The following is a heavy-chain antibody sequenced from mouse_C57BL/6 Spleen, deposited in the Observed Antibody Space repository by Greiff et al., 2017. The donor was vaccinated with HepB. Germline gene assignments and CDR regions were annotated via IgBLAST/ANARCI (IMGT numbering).Heavy chain of an antibody. CDR1: GYTFTSYG. D-gene: IGHD2-5*01. V-gene: IGHV1-81*01. Sequence: VQLQQSGAELARPGASVKLSCKASGYTFTSYGISWVKQRTGQGLEWIGEIYPRSVNTYYNEKFKGKVTLTADKSSSTAYMERPSLTSEDSAVYLSARGGYSNSYAMEYWGQGTSVTVSS. J-gene: IGHJ4*01. CDR3: ARGGYSNSYAMEY. CDR2: IYPRSVNT.